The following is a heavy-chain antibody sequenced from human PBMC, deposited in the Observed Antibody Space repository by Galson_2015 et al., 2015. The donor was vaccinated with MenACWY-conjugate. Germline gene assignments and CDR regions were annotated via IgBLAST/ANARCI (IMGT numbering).Heavy chain of an antibody. J-gene: IGHJ4*02. Sequence: SLRLSCAASGSTFSSYAMSWVRQAPGKGLEWVSAISGSGGSTYYADSVKGRFTISRDNSKTTLYLQMNSLRAEDTAVYYCAKDPPIVGASRKFDYWGQGTLVTVSS. CDR2: ISGSGGST. D-gene: IGHD1-26*01. CDR3: AKDPPIVGASRKFDY. CDR1: GSTFSSYA. V-gene: IGHV3-23*01.